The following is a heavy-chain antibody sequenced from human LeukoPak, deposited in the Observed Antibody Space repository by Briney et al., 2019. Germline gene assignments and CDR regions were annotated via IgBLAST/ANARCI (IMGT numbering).Heavy chain of an antibody. CDR3: AKDVEWELPYYFDY. CDR2: ISGSGGST. CDR1: GFTFNIYS. Sequence: GGSLRLSCVASGFTFNIYSMSWVRQAPGKGLEWVSAISGSGGSTYYADSVKGRFTISRDNSKNTLYLQMNSLRAEDTAVYYCAKDVEWELPYYFDYWGQGTLVTVSS. J-gene: IGHJ4*02. D-gene: IGHD1-26*01. V-gene: IGHV3-23*01.